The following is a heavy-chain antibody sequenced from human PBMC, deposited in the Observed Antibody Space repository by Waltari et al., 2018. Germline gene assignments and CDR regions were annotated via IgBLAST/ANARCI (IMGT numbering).Heavy chain of an antibody. D-gene: IGHD1-1*01. J-gene: IGHJ4*02. CDR3: ARTGDDY. CDR1: GFTFTRYW. CDR2: INQGGSDK. V-gene: IGHV3-7*03. Sequence: EVQLVESGGGLVQPGGSLRLYCAASGFTFTRYWMSWVRPAPGKGLECVANINQGGSDKNYVDSVKGRFTISRDNAKNSLYLQMNSLRAEDTAVYYCARTGDDYWGQGTLVTVSS.